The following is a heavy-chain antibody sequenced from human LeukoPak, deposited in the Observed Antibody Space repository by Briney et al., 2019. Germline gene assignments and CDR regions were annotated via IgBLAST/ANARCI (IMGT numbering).Heavy chain of an antibody. D-gene: IGHD5-18*01. Sequence: GASVKVSCKASGYSFTGHFMHWVRQAPGQGLEWMGWINPNTGGTKYAEKFQGRVSMTRDTSISTAYMGLSRLRSDDTAVYYCARALLGYSYGFDYWGQGTLVAVSS. V-gene: IGHV1-2*02. CDR2: INPNTGGT. CDR1: GYSFTGHF. CDR3: ARALLGYSYGFDY. J-gene: IGHJ4*02.